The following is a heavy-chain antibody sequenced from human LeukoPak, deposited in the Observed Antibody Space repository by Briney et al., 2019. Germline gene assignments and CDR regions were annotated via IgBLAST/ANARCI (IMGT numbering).Heavy chain of an antibody. CDR2: IRGDNGDT. J-gene: IGHJ4*02. V-gene: IGHV1-18*01. Sequence: EASVKVSCKTSGYTFSSYGITWVRQAPGQGLGWVGWIRGDNGDTNYAQKLQGRVTMTTDTSTSTAYMELRSLGSDETAVYYCARVGLLTGYYFFDYWGQGTLVTVSS. CDR1: GYTFSSYG. D-gene: IGHD3-9*01. CDR3: ARVGLLTGYYFFDY.